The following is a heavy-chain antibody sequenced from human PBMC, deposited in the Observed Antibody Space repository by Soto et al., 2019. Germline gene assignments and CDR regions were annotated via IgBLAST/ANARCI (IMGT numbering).Heavy chain of an antibody. V-gene: IGHV1-2*02. Sequence: QVQLVQSGAEVKKPGASVKVSCKASGYTFIAYHVHWVRQAPGQGLEWMGWINPDSGGTSYAQNFQGRVTLTRDTSISTAYMEVSRLRSDDTAVYYCARHHGSAEYEDLDYWGQGTLVTVSS. CDR1: GYTFIAYH. CDR2: INPDSGGT. CDR3: ARHHGSAEYEDLDY. D-gene: IGHD6-19*01. J-gene: IGHJ4*02.